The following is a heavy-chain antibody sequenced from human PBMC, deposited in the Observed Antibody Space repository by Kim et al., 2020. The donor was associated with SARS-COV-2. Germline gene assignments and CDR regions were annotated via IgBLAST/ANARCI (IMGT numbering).Heavy chain of an antibody. CDR2: INPSGGST. D-gene: IGHD3-16*02. J-gene: IGHJ4*02. CDR3: AREGGEGYYDYVWGSYRYVGWCVY. Sequence: ASGKVSCKASGYTFTSYYMHWVRQAPGQGLEWMGIINPSGGSTSYAQKFQGRVTMTRDTSTSTVYMELSSLRSEDTAVYYCAREGGEGYYDYVWGSYRYVGWCVYWGQGTLVTVSS. V-gene: IGHV1-46*01. CDR1: GYTFTSYY.